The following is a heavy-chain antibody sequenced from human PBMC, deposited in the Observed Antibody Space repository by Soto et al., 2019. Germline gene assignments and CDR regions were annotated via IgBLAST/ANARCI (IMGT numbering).Heavy chain of an antibody. CDR3: ARVWGGAFDF. J-gene: IGHJ3*01. CDR2: IYYSGSI. D-gene: IGHD3-10*01. CDR1: GGSISSYY. V-gene: IGHV4-59*01. Sequence: QVQLQESGSGLVKPSETLSLTCTVSGGSISSYYWSWIRQPPGKGLEWIGYIYYSGSINYNPSLKSRVTISVDTSKNQFSLKLSSVTAADTAVYYCARVWGGAFDFWGQGTMVTVSS.